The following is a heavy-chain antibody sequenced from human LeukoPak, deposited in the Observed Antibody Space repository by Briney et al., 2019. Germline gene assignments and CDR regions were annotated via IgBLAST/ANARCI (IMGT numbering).Heavy chain of an antibody. Sequence: GSLRLSCAASGFTFSSYWMHWVRQAPGKGLVWVSRIKSDGSTRYADSVKGRFNICRDNAKNTVSLQMNSLRAEDTGVYYCARAPSEIGGYYPEYFRHWGQGTLVTVSP. J-gene: IGHJ1*01. CDR2: IKSDGST. D-gene: IGHD3-22*01. V-gene: IGHV3-74*01. CDR3: ARAPSEIGGYYPEYFRH. CDR1: GFTFSSYW.